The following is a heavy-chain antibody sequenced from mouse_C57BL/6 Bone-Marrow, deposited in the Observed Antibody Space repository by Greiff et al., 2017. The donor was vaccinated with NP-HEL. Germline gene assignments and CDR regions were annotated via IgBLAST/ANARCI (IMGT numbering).Heavy chain of an antibody. CDR1: GFTFSSYA. J-gene: IGHJ4*01. D-gene: IGHD1-1*01. CDR2: ISDGGSYT. Sequence: EVMLVESGGGLVKPGGSLKLSCAASGFTFSSYAMSWVRQTPEKRLEWVATISDGGSYTYYPDNVKGRFTISRDNAKNNLYLQMSHLKSEDTAMYYCARDYGSSRDYYAMDYWGQGTSVTVSS. V-gene: IGHV5-4*01. CDR3: ARDYGSSRDYYAMDY.